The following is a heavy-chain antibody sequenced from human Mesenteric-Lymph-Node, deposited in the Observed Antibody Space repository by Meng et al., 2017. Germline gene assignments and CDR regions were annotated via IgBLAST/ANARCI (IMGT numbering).Heavy chain of an antibody. D-gene: IGHD6-19*01. CDR3: ASGLQAVAGIVGNYAIDY. CDR2: INGGGTEK. CDR1: GFIVSTNC. V-gene: IGHV3-7*01. J-gene: IGHJ4*02. Sequence: GESLKISCVASGFIVSTNCMSWVRQAPGKGLEWVANINGGGTEKNYVASVKGRFTISRDNPKNSLYLQMNSLRADDTAVYYCASGLQAVAGIVGNYAIDYWGQGTLVTVSS.